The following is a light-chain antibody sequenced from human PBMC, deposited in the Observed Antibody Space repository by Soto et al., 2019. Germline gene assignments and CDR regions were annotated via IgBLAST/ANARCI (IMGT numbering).Light chain of an antibody. CDR1: ESLSSAY. J-gene: IGKJ1*01. Sequence: EIVLTQSPGTLSLSPGERATLSGMASESLSSAYLAWYQQKPGQAPRLLLYGASTRATGIPDRFSGSGSGTEFTLTISRLEPEDLAVYYCQQYGSSLRTFGQGTKVDIK. CDR2: GAS. CDR3: QQYGSSLRT. V-gene: IGKV3-20*01.